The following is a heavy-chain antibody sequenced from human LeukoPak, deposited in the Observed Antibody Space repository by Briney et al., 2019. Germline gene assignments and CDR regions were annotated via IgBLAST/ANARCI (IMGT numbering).Heavy chain of an antibody. V-gene: IGHV3-21*01. CDR2: ISSSSRYI. CDR1: GFTFNRYS. CDR3: ARDREEDYYMDV. J-gene: IGHJ6*03. Sequence: GGSLRLSCAASGFTFNRYSMNWVRQAPGKVLEWVSSISSSSRYIYYADSVKGRFTISRDNAKNSLYLQRNSLRAEDTAVYYCARDREEDYYMDVWGKGTTVTVSS.